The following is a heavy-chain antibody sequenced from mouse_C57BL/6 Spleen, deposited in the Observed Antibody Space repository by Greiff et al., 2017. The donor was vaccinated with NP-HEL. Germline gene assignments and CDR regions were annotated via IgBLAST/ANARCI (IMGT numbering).Heavy chain of an antibody. CDR1: GYTFTSYW. CDR3: ARRKTGDSFDY. J-gene: IGHJ2*01. V-gene: IGHV1-64*01. Sequence: QVHVKQPGAELVKPGASVKLSCKASGYTFTSYWMHWVKQRPGQGLEWIGMIHPNSGSTNYNEKFKSKATLTVDKSSSTAYMQLSSLTSEDSAVYYCARRKTGDSFDYWGQGTTLTVSS. D-gene: IGHD4-1*01. CDR2: IHPNSGST.